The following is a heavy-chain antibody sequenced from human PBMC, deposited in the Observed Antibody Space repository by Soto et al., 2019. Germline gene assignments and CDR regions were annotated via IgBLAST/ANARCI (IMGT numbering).Heavy chain of an antibody. Sequence: AETLSLTCSVSGGSISRYYWSGIRQPPGKGLEWIGYAYYSGDTGYNPSLQSRVTMAVDTSKNQVSLKLTSVTAADTAVYYCARDRSTYGGGGTGEVKENWFDPWGQGALVTVSS. V-gene: IGHV4-59*01. D-gene: IGHD2-8*01. CDR2: AYYSGDT. CDR3: ARDRSTYGGGGTGEVKENWFDP. J-gene: IGHJ5*02. CDR1: GGSISRYY.